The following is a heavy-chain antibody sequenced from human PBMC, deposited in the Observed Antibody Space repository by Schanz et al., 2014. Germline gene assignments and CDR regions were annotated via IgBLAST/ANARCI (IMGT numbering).Heavy chain of an antibody. CDR3: ARDRRRYCSTASCLHDNWFDP. J-gene: IGHJ5*02. Sequence: QVQLVQSEAEVKKPGSSVKVSCKASGGTFSSYTISWVRQAPGQGLEWMGRIIPILGIANYAQNFQGRVTFTADKSTSTAYMELSSLKSEDTAVYYCARDRRRYCSTASCLHDNWFDPWGQGTLVIVSS. CDR2: IIPILGIA. D-gene: IGHD2-2*01. CDR1: GGTFSSYT. V-gene: IGHV1-69*08.